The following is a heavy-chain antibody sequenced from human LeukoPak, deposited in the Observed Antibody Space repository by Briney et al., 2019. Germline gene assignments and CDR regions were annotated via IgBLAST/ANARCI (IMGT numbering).Heavy chain of an antibody. J-gene: IGHJ4*02. CDR1: EFTFSNFW. CDR3: ARDGSATGSFDY. CDR2: IKGDGSKN. Sequence: GGSLRLSCAASEFTFSNFWMNWVRQAPGKGPEWVANIKGDGSKNHYVDSVKGRFTISRDNAKKSLYLQMDNVRAEDTALYYCARDGSATGSFDYWGQGILVTVSS. D-gene: IGHD1-1*01. V-gene: IGHV3-7*01.